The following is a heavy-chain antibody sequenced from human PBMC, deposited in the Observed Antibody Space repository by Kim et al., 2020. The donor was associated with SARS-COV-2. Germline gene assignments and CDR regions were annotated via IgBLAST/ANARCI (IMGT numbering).Heavy chain of an antibody. V-gene: IGHV4-39*01. D-gene: IGHD2-21*02. CDR2: IYYSGST. CDR3: ARPAYCGGDCYSDY. J-gene: IGHJ4*02. Sequence: SETLSLTCTVSGGSISSSSYYWGWIRQPPGKGLEWIGSIYYSGSTYYNPSLKSRVTISVDTSKNQFSLKLSSVTAADTAVYYWARPAYCGGDCYSDYWGQGTLVTVSS. CDR1: GGSISSSSYY.